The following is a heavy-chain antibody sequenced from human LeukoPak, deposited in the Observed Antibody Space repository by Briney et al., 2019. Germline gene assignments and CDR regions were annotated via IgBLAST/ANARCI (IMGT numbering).Heavy chain of an antibody. CDR2: ISYDGSNK. D-gene: IGHD2-15*01. V-gene: IGHV3-30-3*01. CDR3: ARMLHFDY. Sequence: GGSLRLSCAASGFTFSSYAMHWVRQAPGKGLEWVAVISYDGSNKYYADSVKGRFTISRDNSKNTLYLQMNSLRAEDTAVYYCARMLHFDYWGQGTLVTVSS. J-gene: IGHJ4*02. CDR1: GFTFSSYA.